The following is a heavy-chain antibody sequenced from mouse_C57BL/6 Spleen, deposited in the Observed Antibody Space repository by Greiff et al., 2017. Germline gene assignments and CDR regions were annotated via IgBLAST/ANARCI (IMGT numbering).Heavy chain of an antibody. Sequence: VQLQQSGAELVRPGASVKLSCTASGFNIKDDYMHWVKQRPEQGLEWIGGIDPENGDTEYASKFQGKATITADTSSNTAYLQLSSLTSEDTAVYYCTTGGNYYYYAMDYWGQGTSVTVSS. J-gene: IGHJ4*01. CDR2: IDPENGDT. CDR1: GFNIKDDY. V-gene: IGHV14-4*01. D-gene: IGHD2-1*01. CDR3: TTGGNYYYYAMDY.